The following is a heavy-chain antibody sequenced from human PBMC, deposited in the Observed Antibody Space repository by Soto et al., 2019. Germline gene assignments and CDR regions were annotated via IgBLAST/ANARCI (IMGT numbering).Heavy chain of an antibody. J-gene: IGHJ4*02. Sequence: QVQLVQSGAEVIKPGASVKVSCKASGYTFLTYAITWVRQAPGQGLERMGWISAYNGNTIYAQKLQGRVTMTTDTSTSTAYMELRSLRSDDTAVYYCARVGGALGDLDYWGQGTLVTVSS. V-gene: IGHV1-18*04. CDR1: GYTFLTYA. CDR2: ISAYNGNT. D-gene: IGHD3-16*01. CDR3: ARVGGALGDLDY.